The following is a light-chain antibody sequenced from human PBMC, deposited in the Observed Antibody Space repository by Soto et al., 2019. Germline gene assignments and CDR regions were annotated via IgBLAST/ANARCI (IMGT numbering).Light chain of an antibody. J-gene: IGKJ5*01. Sequence: EIVLTQSPATLSLSPGERATLSCRTSQSVSSYFAWYQQKPGRAPRLLIYGASNRATGIPARFIGSGSGTDFTLTISSLEPEDFAVYYCQQRSNWPITFGQGTRLEIK. CDR3: QQRSNWPIT. CDR2: GAS. V-gene: IGKV3-11*01. CDR1: QSVSSY.